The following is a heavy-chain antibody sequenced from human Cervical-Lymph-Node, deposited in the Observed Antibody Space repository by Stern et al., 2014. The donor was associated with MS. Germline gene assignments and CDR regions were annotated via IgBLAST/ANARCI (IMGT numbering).Heavy chain of an antibody. Sequence: EVQLVESGGGVVRPGGSLRLSCAASGFRFQDFGMSWVRQAPGKGLEWVAGMHLDIGATGYAVSVQGRFTISRDNAKNSLYLQMNSLRVDDTALYHCARGDGGDYWGQGTLVTVSS. CDR3: ARGDGGDY. V-gene: IGHV3-20*01. D-gene: IGHD3-16*01. CDR1: GFRFQDFG. CDR2: MHLDIGAT. J-gene: IGHJ4*02.